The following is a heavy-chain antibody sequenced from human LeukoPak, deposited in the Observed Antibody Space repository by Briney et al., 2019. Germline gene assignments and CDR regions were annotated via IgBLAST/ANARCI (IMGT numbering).Heavy chain of an antibody. D-gene: IGHD3-22*01. CDR2: IYYSGST. V-gene: IGHV4-59*01. CDR3: ARDLPNYYDSAPPGPGAFDI. CDR1: GGSISSYY. J-gene: IGHJ3*02. Sequence: SETLSLTCTVSGGSISSYYWSWIRQPPGKGLEWIGYIYYSGSTNYNPSLKSRVTISVDTSKNQFSLKLSSVTAADTAVYYCARDLPNYYDSAPPGPGAFDIWGQGTMVTVSS.